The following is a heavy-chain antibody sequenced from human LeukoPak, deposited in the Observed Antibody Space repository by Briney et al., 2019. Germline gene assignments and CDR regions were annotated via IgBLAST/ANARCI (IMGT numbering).Heavy chain of an antibody. J-gene: IGHJ6*03. CDR3: ASNVVWTVPYYMDV. CDR1: GYTFTGYY. Sequence: ASVKVSCKASGYTFTGYYMHWVRQAPGQGLEWMGWINPNSGGTNYAQKFQGRVTMTRDTSISTAYMELSRLRSDDTAVYYCASNVVWTVPYYMDVWGKGTTVTVSS. V-gene: IGHV1-2*02. CDR2: INPNSGGT. D-gene: IGHD2-21*01.